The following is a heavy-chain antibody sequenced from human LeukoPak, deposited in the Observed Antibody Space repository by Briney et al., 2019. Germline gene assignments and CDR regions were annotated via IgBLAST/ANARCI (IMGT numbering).Heavy chain of an antibody. J-gene: IGHJ4*02. D-gene: IGHD2-2*01. Sequence: SETLSLTCTVSGGSISSYYWSWIRQPPGKGLEWIGNIYYRGGTNYNPSPKSRVTISVDTSKNQFSLKLSSVTAADTAVYYCASSRGGCSSTSCYDYWGQGTPVTVSS. CDR3: ASSRGGCSSTSCYDY. V-gene: IGHV4-59*01. CDR1: GGSISSYY. CDR2: IYYRGGT.